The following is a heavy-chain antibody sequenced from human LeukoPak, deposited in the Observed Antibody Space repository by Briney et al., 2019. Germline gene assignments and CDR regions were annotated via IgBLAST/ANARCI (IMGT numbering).Heavy chain of an antibody. CDR1: GYTFTSYG. Sequence: ASVKVSCKAPGYTFTSYGISWVRQAPGQGLEWMGWISAYNGNTNYAQKLQGRVTMTTDTSTSTAYMEVRSLRSDDTAVYYCARDSDILTGEGPYYWGQGTLVTVSS. CDR3: ARDSDILTGEGPYY. D-gene: IGHD3-9*01. CDR2: ISAYNGNT. V-gene: IGHV1-18*01. J-gene: IGHJ4*02.